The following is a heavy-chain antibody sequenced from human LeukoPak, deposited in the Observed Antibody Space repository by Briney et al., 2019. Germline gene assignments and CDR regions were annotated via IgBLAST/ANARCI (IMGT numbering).Heavy chain of an antibody. Sequence: GGSLRLSCAASGFTISSYSMNWVRQAPGKGLEWVSSISSSSSYIYYADSVKGRFTISRDNAKNSLYLQMNSLRAEDTAVYYCARDRDGYNRLDYWGQGTLVTVSS. D-gene: IGHD5-24*01. CDR2: ISSSSSYI. CDR3: ARDRDGYNRLDY. CDR1: GFTISSYS. J-gene: IGHJ4*02. V-gene: IGHV3-21*01.